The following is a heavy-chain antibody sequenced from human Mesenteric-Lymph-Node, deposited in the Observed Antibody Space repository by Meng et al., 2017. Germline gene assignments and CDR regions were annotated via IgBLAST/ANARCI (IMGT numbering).Heavy chain of an antibody. J-gene: IGHJ4*02. CDR3: ARGGGNSWYIDY. D-gene: IGHD6-13*01. CDR1: GGSFSGYY. Sequence: QVQLQQWGAGRLKPSETLSTTCAVHGGSFSGYYWSWIRQPPGKGLEWIGEINHSGSTNYNPSLKSRVTISVDTSKNQFSLKLSSVTAADTAVYYCARGGGNSWYIDYWGQGTLVTVSS. V-gene: IGHV4-34*01. CDR2: INHSGST.